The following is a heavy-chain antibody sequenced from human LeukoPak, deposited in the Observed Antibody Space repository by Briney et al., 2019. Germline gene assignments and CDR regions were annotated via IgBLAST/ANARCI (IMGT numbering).Heavy chain of an antibody. V-gene: IGHV4-30-2*01. CDR3: VRGFYYYGSGDWVSAFES. Sequence: SETLSLTCAVSGGSISSGGYCSSWIRQPPGKGLEWIGYMYHSGTTHYNPSLKSRVTISVDRSKNQFSLKLSSVTAADTAVYYCVRGFYYYGSGDWVSAFESRGQGTMVTVSS. D-gene: IGHD3-22*01. J-gene: IGHJ3*02. CDR2: MYHSGTT. CDR1: GGSISSGGYC.